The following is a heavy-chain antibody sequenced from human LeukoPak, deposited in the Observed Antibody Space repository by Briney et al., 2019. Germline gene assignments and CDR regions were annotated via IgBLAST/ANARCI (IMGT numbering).Heavy chain of an antibody. CDR2: IYYSGST. CDR3: ARFNPWRIN. Sequence: SETLSLTCTDPGGSISSYYWSWIRQPPGKGLEWIGYIYYSGSTNYNPSLKSRVTISVDTSKNQFSLKLSSVTAADTAVYYCARFNPWRINWGQGTLVTVSS. J-gene: IGHJ4*02. V-gene: IGHV4-59*01. D-gene: IGHD1-14*01. CDR1: GGSISSYY.